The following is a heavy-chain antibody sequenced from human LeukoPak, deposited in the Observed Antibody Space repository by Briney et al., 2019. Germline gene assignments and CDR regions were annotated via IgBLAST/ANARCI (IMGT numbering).Heavy chain of an antibody. CDR1: GFTFSTYA. V-gene: IGHV3-48*01. J-gene: IGHJ5*01. D-gene: IGHD6-13*01. CDR2: ISSSRTT. Sequence: PGGSLRLSCATSGFTFSTYAMNWARQAPRKGLEWVSYISSSRTTYYAESVKGRFTISRDNAKNSVYLQMNSLRAEDTAVYYCARAYSSSWYDFWGQGTLVTVSS. CDR3: ARAYSSSWYDF.